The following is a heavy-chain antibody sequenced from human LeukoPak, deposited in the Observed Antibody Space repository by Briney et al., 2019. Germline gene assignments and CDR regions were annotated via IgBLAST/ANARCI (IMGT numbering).Heavy chain of an antibody. V-gene: IGHV3-23*01. CDR2: ISGSGGST. Sequence: PGGSLRLSCAASGFIFNNYGLIWVRQAPGKGLEWVSAISGSGGSTYYADSVKGRFTISRDNSKNTLYLQMNSLRAEDTAVYYCAKDQYSSSWYWFDPWGQGTLVTVSS. J-gene: IGHJ5*02. D-gene: IGHD6-13*01. CDR1: GFIFNNYG. CDR3: AKDQYSSSWYWFDP.